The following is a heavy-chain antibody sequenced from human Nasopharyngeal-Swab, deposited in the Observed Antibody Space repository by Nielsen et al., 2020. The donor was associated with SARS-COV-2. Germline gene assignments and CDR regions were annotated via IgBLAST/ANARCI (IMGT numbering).Heavy chain of an antibody. D-gene: IGHD2-15*01. CDR2: IDTDGTIT. V-gene: IGHV3-74*01. J-gene: IGHJ4*02. CDR3: ARDVGGRDNY. Sequence: WIRQPPGKGLLWVSRIDTDGTITGYADSVKGRFTISRDNAKNTLYLQMSSLRAEDTAVYYCARDVGGRDNYWGQGALVTVSS.